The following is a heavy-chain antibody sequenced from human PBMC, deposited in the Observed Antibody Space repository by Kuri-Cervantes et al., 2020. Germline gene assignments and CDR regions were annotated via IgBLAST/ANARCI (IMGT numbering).Heavy chain of an antibody. CDR2: ISATGATT. CDR3: ARDSSSLYYMDV. J-gene: IGHJ6*03. V-gene: IGHV3-23*01. D-gene: IGHD6-6*01. Sequence: GGSLRLSCAVSGFNFNTYAMTWVRQAPGKGLVWVSSISATGATTYYADSVRGRFTVSRDKTKSTLYLQMNSLRAEDTAVYYCARDSSSLYYMDVWGNGTTVTVSS. CDR1: GFNFNTYA.